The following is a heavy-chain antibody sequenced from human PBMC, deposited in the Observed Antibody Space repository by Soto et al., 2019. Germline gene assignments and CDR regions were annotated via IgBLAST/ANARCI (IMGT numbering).Heavy chain of an antibody. CDR3: TSKGGGSAAPNNHY. D-gene: IGHD3-16*01. V-gene: IGHV3-7*01. CDR2: IDRVGSDE. CDR1: GFSISSHW. J-gene: IGHJ4*02. Sequence: EVQLVESGGGLVQPGGSLRLSCAASGFSISSHWMSWVRQAPGKGLEWVAKIDRVGSDEDYVDSVKGRFTISRDNAKNSVYLQISRLRVDDTAVYYCTSKGGGSAAPNNHYWGQGTLVTVSS.